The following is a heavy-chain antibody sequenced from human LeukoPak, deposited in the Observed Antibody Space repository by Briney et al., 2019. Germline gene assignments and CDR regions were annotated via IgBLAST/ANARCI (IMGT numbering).Heavy chain of an antibody. CDR2: IIPILGIA. D-gene: IGHD5-12*01. CDR3: ARDRDSGYDPLYYYYYMDV. V-gene: IGHV1-69*04. J-gene: IGHJ6*03. CDR1: GCTFTSYA. Sequence: SVKVSCKASGCTFTSYAISWVRQAPGQGLEWMGRIIPILGIANYAQKFQGRVTITADESTSTAYMELSSLRSEDTAVYYCARDRDSGYDPLYYYYYMDVWGKGTTVTVSS.